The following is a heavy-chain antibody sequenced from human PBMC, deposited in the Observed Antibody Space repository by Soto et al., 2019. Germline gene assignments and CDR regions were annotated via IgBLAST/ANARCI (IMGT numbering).Heavy chain of an antibody. CDR1: GYTFTSYG. J-gene: IGHJ4*02. CDR3: ARPANYDFWSGPLHFDY. Sequence: ASVKISCKASGYTFTSYGISWVRQAPGQGLEWMGWISAYNGNTNYAQKLQGRVTMTTDTSTSTAYMELRSLRSDDTAVYYCARPANYDFWSGPLHFDYWGQGTLVTVSS. CDR2: ISAYNGNT. V-gene: IGHV1-18*04. D-gene: IGHD3-3*01.